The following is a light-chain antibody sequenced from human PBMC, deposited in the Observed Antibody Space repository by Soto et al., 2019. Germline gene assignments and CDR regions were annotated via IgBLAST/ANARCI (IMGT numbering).Light chain of an antibody. Sequence: QSVLTQPPSASGTPGQRVTISCSGSNSDIGSHAVDWYQQFPGTAPTLLIYSNDQRPSGVPDRFSGSKSGTSASLAISRLQSEDEAEYYCATWADSVSGVVFGGGTKLTVL. CDR3: ATWADSVSGVV. CDR1: NSDIGSHA. CDR2: SND. J-gene: IGLJ2*01. V-gene: IGLV1-44*01.